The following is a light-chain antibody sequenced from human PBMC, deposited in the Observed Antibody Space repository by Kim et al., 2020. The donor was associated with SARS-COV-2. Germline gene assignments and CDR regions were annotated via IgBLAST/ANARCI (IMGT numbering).Light chain of an antibody. CDR2: AAS. Sequence: GYRVTITCRASQSISSYLNWYQQKPGKAPKLLIYAASSLQSGVPSRFSGSGSGTDFTLTISSLQPEDFATYYCQQSYNTPRTFGQGTKLEI. CDR1: QSISSY. CDR3: QQSYNTPRT. J-gene: IGKJ2*01. V-gene: IGKV1-39*01.